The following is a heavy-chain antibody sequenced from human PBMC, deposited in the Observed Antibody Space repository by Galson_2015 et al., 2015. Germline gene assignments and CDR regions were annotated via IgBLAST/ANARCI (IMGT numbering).Heavy chain of an antibody. V-gene: IGHV3-9*01. CDR2: ISWNSGSI. Sequence: SLRLSCAASGFTFDDYAMHWVRQAPGKGLEWVSGISWNSGSIGYADSVKGRFTISRDNAKNSLYLQMNSLRAEDTALYYCAKADIAAAGTGYFDCWGQGTLVTVSS. D-gene: IGHD6-13*01. CDR1: GFTFDDYA. CDR3: AKADIAAAGTGYFDC. J-gene: IGHJ4*02.